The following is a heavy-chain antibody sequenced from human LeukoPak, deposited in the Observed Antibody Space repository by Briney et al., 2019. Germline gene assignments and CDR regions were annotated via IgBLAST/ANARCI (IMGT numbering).Heavy chain of an antibody. D-gene: IGHD2-2*01. CDR2: IIPIFGTA. V-gene: IGHV1-69*05. J-gene: IGHJ6*03. CDR3: ASGVKWVPAKGHYYYYYMDV. Sequence: ASVKVSCKASGGTFSSYAISWVRQAPGQGLEWMGGIIPIFGTANYAQKFQGRVTITTDESTSTAYMELSSLRSEDTAVYYCASGVKWVPAKGHYYYYYMDVSGKGTTVTVSS. CDR1: GGTFSSYA.